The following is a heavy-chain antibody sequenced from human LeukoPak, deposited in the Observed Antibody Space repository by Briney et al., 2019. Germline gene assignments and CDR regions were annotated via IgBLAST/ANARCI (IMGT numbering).Heavy chain of an antibody. V-gene: IGHV1-24*01. J-gene: IGHJ3*02. Sequence: ASVKVSCKVSGYTLTELSMHWVRQAPGKGLEWMGGFDPEDGETIYAQKFQGRVTMTEDTSTDTAYMELSSLRSEDTAVYYCATDRGIAVAGIESFAFDIWGQGTMVTVSS. D-gene: IGHD6-19*01. CDR2: FDPEDGET. CDR1: GYTLTELS. CDR3: ATDRGIAVAGIESFAFDI.